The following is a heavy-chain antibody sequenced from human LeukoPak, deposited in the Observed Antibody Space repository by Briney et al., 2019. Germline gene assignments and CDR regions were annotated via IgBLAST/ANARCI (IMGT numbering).Heavy chain of an antibody. J-gene: IGHJ3*02. CDR3: ARALLDIVVVPAANLDAFDI. V-gene: IGHV1-8*01. CDR2: MSPNSGNT. Sequence: ASVKVSCKASGYTFTSYDFNWVRQATGQRPEWMGWMSPNSGNTGYAQKFQGRVTMTRNTSISTAYMELSSLRSEDTAVYYCARALLDIVVVPAANLDAFDIWGQGTMVTVSS. CDR1: GYTFTSYD. D-gene: IGHD2-2*01.